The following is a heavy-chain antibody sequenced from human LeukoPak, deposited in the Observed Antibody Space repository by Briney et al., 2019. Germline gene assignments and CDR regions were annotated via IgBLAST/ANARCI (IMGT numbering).Heavy chain of an antibody. CDR2: IIPIFGTA. CDR1: GYTFTSYG. CDR3: ASERDGYNGYYFDY. J-gene: IGHJ4*02. Sequence: ASVKVSCKASGYTFTSYGICWVRQAPGQGLEWMGGIIPIFGTANYAQKFQGRVTITADKSTSTAYMELSSLRSEDTAVYYCASERDGYNGYYFDYWGQGTLVTVSS. D-gene: IGHD5-24*01. V-gene: IGHV1-69*06.